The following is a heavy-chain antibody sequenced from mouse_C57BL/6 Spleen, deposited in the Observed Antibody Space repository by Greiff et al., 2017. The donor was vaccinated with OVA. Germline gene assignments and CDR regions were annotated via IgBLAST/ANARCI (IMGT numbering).Heavy chain of an antibody. CDR2: ISYDGSN. V-gene: IGHV3-6*01. CDR1: GYSITSGYY. CDR3: ARGHSNFAY. D-gene: IGHD2-5*01. Sequence: ESGPGLVKPSQSLSLTCSVTGYSITSGYYWNWIRQFPGNKLEWMGYISYDGSNNYNPSLKNRISITRDTSKNQFFLKLNSVTTEDTATYYCARGHSNFAYWGQGTLVTVSA. J-gene: IGHJ3*01.